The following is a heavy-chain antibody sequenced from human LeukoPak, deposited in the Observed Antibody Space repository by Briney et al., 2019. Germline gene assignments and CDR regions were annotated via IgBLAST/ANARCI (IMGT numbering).Heavy chain of an antibody. J-gene: IGHJ4*02. Sequence: GGSLRLSCAASGFTFSSYAMHWVRQAPGKGLEWVAVISYDGSNKYYADSVKGRFTTSRDNSKNTLYLQMNSLRAEDTAVYYCARDRGSAAASDYFDYWGQGTLVTVSS. D-gene: IGHD2-2*01. CDR1: GFTFSSYA. CDR3: ARDRGSAAASDYFDY. CDR2: ISYDGSNK. V-gene: IGHV3-30-3*01.